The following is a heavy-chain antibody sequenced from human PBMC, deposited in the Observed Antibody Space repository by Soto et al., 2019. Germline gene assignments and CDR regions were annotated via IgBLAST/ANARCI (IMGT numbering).Heavy chain of an antibody. V-gene: IGHV2-5*02. Sequence: QITLKESGPTLVKPTQTLTLTCTFSGFSLSTSGVGVGWIRQPPGKALEWLALIYWDDDKRYSPSLKSRLTITKDPSKNQVVLTMTNMDPVDTATYYCAHVTGALWFGELLSTPNFDYWGQGTLVTVSS. D-gene: IGHD3-10*01. CDR1: GFSLSTSGVG. CDR3: AHVTGALWFGELLSTPNFDY. CDR2: IYWDDDK. J-gene: IGHJ4*02.